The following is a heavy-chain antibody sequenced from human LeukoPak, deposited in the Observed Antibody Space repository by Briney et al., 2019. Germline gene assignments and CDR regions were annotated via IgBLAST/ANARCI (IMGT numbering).Heavy chain of an antibody. CDR1: GFTFSSYG. CDR3: AKGGFQLLHDFDY. V-gene: IGHV3-30*02. Sequence: PGGSLRLSCAASGFTFSSYGMHWVRQAPGKGLEWVAFIRYDGSNKYYADSVKGRFTISRDNSKNTLYLQMNSLRAEDTAVYYCAKGGFQLLHDFDYWGQGTLVTVSS. CDR2: IRYDGSNK. J-gene: IGHJ4*02. D-gene: IGHD2-2*01.